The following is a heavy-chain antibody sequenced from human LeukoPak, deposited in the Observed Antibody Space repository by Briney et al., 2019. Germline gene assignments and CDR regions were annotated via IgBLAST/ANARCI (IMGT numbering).Heavy chain of an antibody. D-gene: IGHD6-13*01. CDR2: FDPEDGET. J-gene: IGHJ1*01. Sequence: GASVKVPCKVSGYTLTELSMHWVRQAPGKGLEWMGRFDPEDGETIYAQKFQGRVTMTEDTSTNTAYMELSSLRSEDTAVYYCATQQLVRFVLRFQHWGQGTLVTVSS. V-gene: IGHV1-24*01. CDR3: ATQQLVRFVLRFQH. CDR1: GYTLTELS.